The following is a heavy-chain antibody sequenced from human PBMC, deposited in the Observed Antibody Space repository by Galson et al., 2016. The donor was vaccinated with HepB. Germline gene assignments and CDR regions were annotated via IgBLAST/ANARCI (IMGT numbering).Heavy chain of an antibody. CDR1: GFTFNSYG. CDR2: ISGSGVYT. CDR3: AKNRYDYGPLDY. D-gene: IGHD4/OR15-4a*01. J-gene: IGHJ4*02. V-gene: IGHV3-23*01. Sequence: SLRLSCAASGFTFNSYGMRWVRQAPGKGLEWVSSISGSGVYTNYADSVKGRFTISRDNSKTTVHLQMDSLRAEDTAVYYCAKNRYDYGPLDYWGQGTLVTVSS.